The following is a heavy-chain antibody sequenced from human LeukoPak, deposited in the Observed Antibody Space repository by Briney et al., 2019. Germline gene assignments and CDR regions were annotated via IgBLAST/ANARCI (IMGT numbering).Heavy chain of an antibody. CDR3: ARNISAGVDY. Sequence: GASVKVSCKATGYTLTSYGLSWVRQAPGQGLEWMGWITPYNGYAKYAQKFQGRVSMTTDTSTSTAYMELRSLGSDDTAVYYCARNISAGVDYWGQGTLVTVSS. CDR1: GYTLTSYG. J-gene: IGHJ4*02. V-gene: IGHV1-18*01. D-gene: IGHD6-19*01. CDR2: ITPYNGYA.